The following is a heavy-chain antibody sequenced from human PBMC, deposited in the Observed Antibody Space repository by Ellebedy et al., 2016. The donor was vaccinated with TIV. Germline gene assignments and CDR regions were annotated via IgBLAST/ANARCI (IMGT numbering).Heavy chain of an antibody. CDR2: ISGSGSTS. D-gene: IGHD6-13*01. CDR1: GFTFSSYA. CDR3: AKSLYGSSYRYYCDY. Sequence: GESLKISCAASGFTFSSYAMNWVRQAPGRGLEWVSTISGSGSTSYYADSVKGRFTISRDNSKNTLNLQMNSLRAEDTAIYYCAKSLYGSSYRYYCDYWGQGTLVTVSS. J-gene: IGHJ4*02. V-gene: IGHV3-23*01.